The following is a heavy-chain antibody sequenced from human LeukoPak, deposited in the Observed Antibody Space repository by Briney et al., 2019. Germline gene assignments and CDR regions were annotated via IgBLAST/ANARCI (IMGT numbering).Heavy chain of an antibody. D-gene: IGHD6-13*01. CDR3: AKSGPLHGYSSSWAASAEYFQH. Sequence: PGGSLRLSCAASGFTFDDYAMHWVRQAPGKGLEWVSGISWNSGSIGYADSVKGRFTISRDNAKNSLYLQMNSLRAEDTALYYCAKSGPLHGYSSSWAASAEYFQHWGQGTLVTVSS. CDR1: GFTFDDYA. J-gene: IGHJ1*01. V-gene: IGHV3-9*01. CDR2: ISWNSGSI.